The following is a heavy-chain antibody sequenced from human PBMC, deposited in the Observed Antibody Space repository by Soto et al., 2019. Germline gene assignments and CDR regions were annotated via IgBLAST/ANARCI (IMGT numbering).Heavy chain of an antibody. V-gene: IGHV3-30*18. CDR1: GFTFSSYG. D-gene: IGHD6-13*01. CDR3: AKVGLTAAGKVY. CDR2: ISYDGSNK. Sequence: GSLRLSCAASGFTFSSYGMHWVRQAPGKGLEWVAVISYDGSNKYYADSVKGRFTISRDNSKNTLYLQMNSLRAEDTAVYYCAKVGLTAAGKVYWGQGTLVTVSS. J-gene: IGHJ4*02.